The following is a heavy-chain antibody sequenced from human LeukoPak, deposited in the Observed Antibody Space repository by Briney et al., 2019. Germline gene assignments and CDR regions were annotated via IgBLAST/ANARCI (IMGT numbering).Heavy chain of an antibody. D-gene: IGHD5-12*01. CDR2: ISYDGSNK. V-gene: IGHV3-30*18. Sequence: GGSLRLSCAASGFTFSSYAMHWVRQAPGKGLEWVAVISYDGSNKYYADSVKGRFTISRDNSKNTLYLQMNSLRAEDTAVYYCAKICGYDGGIYYWGQGNLANVSS. J-gene: IGHJ4*02. CDR1: GFTFSSYA. CDR3: AKICGYDGGIYY.